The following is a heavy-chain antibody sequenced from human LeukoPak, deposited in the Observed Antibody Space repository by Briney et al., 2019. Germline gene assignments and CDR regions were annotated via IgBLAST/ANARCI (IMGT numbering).Heavy chain of an antibody. CDR1: GFTFSSYA. J-gene: IGHJ4*02. CDR3: ARGRLWYSSGWPIFDY. V-gene: IGHV3-30*04. D-gene: IGHD6-19*01. Sequence: GGSLRLSCAASGFTFSSYAMHWVRQAPGKGLEWVAVISYDGSNKYYADSVKGRFTISRDNSKNTLYLQMNSPRAEDTAVYYCARGRLWYSSGWPIFDYWGQGTLVTVSS. CDR2: ISYDGSNK.